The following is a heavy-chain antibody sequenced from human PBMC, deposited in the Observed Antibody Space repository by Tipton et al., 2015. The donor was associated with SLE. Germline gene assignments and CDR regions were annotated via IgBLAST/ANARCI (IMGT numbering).Heavy chain of an antibody. CDR3: AKVNDCRSCYYYYSMAA. D-gene: IGHD2-21*02. J-gene: IGHJ6*02. Sequence: QVQLVQSGSELKKPGASVKVSCKASGYTFTSYAMNWVRQAPGQGLEWMGWINTNTGNPTYAQGFTGRFVFSLDTSVSTAYLQISSLKDEDTAVYYCAKVNDCRSCYYYYSMAAWGQGTTVPVSS. V-gene: IGHV7-4-1*02. CDR1: GYTFTSYA. CDR2: INTNTGNP.